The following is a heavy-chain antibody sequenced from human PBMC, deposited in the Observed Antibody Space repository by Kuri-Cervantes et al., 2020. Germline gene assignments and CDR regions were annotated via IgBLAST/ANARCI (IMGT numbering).Heavy chain of an antibody. CDR2: ISYDGSNK. Sequence: GESLKISCAASGFTFSGYNMYWVRQAPGKGLEWVAVISYDGSNKYYANSVKGRFTISRDNSKNTLYLQMNSLRGEDTAVYSCARRRYYYYYMDVWGKGTTVTVSS. J-gene: IGHJ6*03. V-gene: IGHV3-30-3*01. CDR3: ARRRYYYYYMDV. CDR1: GFTFSGYN.